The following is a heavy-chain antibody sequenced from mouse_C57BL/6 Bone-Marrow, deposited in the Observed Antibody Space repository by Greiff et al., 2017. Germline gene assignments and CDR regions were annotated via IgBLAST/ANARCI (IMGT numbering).Heavy chain of an antibody. D-gene: IGHD4-1*01. J-gene: IGHJ2*01. V-gene: IGHV1-64*01. CDR1: GYTFTSYW. Sequence: QVHVKQSGAELVKPGASVKLSCKASGYTFTSYWMHWVKQRPGQGLEWIGMIHPNSGSTNYNEKFKSKATLTVDKSSSPAYMQLSSLTSEDSAVYYCASNWDGYWGQGTTLTVSS. CDR2: IHPNSGST. CDR3: ASNWDGY.